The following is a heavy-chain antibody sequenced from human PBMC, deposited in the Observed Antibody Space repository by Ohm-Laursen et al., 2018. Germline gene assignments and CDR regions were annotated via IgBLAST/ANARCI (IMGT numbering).Heavy chain of an antibody. V-gene: IGHV3-15*01. D-gene: IGHD6-19*01. Sequence: SLRLSCTAPGFTFSNAWMSWVRQAPGKGLEWVGRIKSKTDGGTTDYAAPVKGRFTISRDDSKNTLYLQMNSLKTEDTAVYYCTTTSGWYEENWFDPWGQGTLVTVSS. CDR3: TTTSGWYEENWFDP. J-gene: IGHJ5*02. CDR2: IKSKTDGGTT. CDR1: GFTFSNAW.